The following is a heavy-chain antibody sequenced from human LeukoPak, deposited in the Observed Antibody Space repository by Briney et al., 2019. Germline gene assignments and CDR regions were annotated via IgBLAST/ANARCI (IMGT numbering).Heavy chain of an antibody. J-gene: IGHJ3*02. D-gene: IGHD3-3*01. CDR1: GGSFSGYY. CDR3: ARDFLEWLSRKDAFDI. Sequence: RSSETLSLTCAVYGGSFSGYYWSWIRQPAGKGLDWIGRIYTSGSTNYNPSLKSRVTISVDTSKNQFSLKLSSVTAADTAVYYCARDFLEWLSRKDAFDIWGQGTMVTVSS. CDR2: IYTSGST. V-gene: IGHV4-4*07.